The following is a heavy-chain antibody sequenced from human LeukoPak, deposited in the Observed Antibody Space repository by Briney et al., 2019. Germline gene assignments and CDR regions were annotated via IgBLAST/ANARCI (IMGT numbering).Heavy chain of an antibody. CDR3: ARRTADRIFDY. J-gene: IGHJ4*02. D-gene: IGHD1-1*01. Sequence: SETLSLTCTVSGGSISSSTYYWCWIRQPPGKGLEGIGNVYYIGSTYYNPSLKSRVTISVDTSKNQFSLKLSSVTAADTAVYYCARRTADRIFDYWGQGTLVTVSS. V-gene: IGHV4-39*01. CDR1: GGSISSSTYY. CDR2: VYYIGST.